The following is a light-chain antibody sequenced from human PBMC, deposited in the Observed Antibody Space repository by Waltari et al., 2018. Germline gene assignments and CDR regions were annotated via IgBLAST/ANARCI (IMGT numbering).Light chain of an antibody. CDR2: AAS. CDR1: QCISTW. V-gene: IGKV1-12*01. J-gene: IGKJ4*01. Sequence: DIQMTQSPSSVSASVGDRVTITCRASQCISTWLGWYQQKPGKAPKPLIYAASSLQSGVPSRFSGSGSGTEFTLTISSLQPEDFATYYCQQANSFPLFGGGTKVEIK. CDR3: QQANSFPL.